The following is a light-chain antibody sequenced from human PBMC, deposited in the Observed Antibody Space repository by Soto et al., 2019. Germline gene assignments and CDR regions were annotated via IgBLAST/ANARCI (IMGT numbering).Light chain of an antibody. J-gene: IGKJ1*01. CDR2: GVS. CDR1: QSVSSN. V-gene: IGKV3-15*01. Sequence: EIVMTQSPATLSVSPGERATLSCRASQSVSSNLAWYQQKPGQAPRLLIYGVSIRATGIPARFSGSGSGTAFTLTITSLQSDEFAADDCHQYNNWPPGTFGQGTKVDIK. CDR3: HQYNNWPPGT.